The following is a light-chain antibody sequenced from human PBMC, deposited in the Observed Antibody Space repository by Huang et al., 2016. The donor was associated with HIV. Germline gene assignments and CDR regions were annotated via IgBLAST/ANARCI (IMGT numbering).Light chain of an antibody. J-gene: IGKJ3*01. Sequence: IRMTQSPSSLSASTGDRVTITCRANQDINNFLAWYQQRPGSVPKLLIYAASTLQSGVPSRFIGKGSGTDFTLTIGCLHSEDGATYYCQQYDIHPLTFGPGTRVDIK. CDR1: QDINNF. CDR2: AAS. V-gene: IGKV1-8*01. CDR3: QQYDIHPLT.